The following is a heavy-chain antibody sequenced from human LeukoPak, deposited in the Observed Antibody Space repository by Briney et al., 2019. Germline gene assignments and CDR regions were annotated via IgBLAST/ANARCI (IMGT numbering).Heavy chain of an antibody. CDR3: ARDRDSSGLRDFDL. D-gene: IGHD3-22*01. Sequence: PSETLSLTCTVSGGSISSYYWSWIRQPPGKGLEWIGYIYYSGNTNYNPSLKSRVSISIDTSKNQFSLQLSSVTAADTAVYYCARDRDSSGLRDFDLRGRGTLVTVSA. CDR1: GGSISSYY. CDR2: IYYSGNT. V-gene: IGHV4-59*01. J-gene: IGHJ2*01.